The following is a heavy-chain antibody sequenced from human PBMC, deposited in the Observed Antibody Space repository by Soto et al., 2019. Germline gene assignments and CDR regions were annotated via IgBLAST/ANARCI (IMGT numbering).Heavy chain of an antibody. D-gene: IGHD6-13*01. CDR1: GYSISSSYY. CDR2: IYYSGST. V-gene: IGHV4-59*08. J-gene: IGHJ3*02. Sequence: SETLSLTCAVSGYSISSSYYWSWIRQPPGKGLEWIGYIYYSGSTNYNPSLKGRVTISVDTSKNQFSLKLSSVTAADTAVYYCARRYSSAFDIWGQGTMVTVSS. CDR3: ARRYSSAFDI.